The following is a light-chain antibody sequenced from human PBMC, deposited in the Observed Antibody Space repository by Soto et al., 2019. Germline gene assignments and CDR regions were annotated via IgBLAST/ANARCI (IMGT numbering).Light chain of an antibody. CDR1: SGNIGANP. J-gene: IGLJ1*01. CDR3: ATWDASLNGYV. V-gene: IGLV1-44*01. CDR2: SNN. Sequence: QSVLTQPPSASGTPGQRVTISCSGRSGNIGANPVNWYQQLPGTAPKLLIHSNNQRPSGVPDRFSGSKSGTSASLAISGLQSEDEADYYCATWDASLNGYVFGTGTKLTVL.